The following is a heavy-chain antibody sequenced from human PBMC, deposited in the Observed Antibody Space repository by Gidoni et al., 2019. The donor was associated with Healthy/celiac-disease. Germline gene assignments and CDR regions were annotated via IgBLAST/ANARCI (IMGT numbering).Heavy chain of an antibody. CDR3: AKDLVLWGYGMDV. V-gene: IGHV3-30*18. CDR1: GFTFSRYG. D-gene: IGHD7-27*01. Sequence: QVTLVESGGGVVQPGRSLRLSCAASGFTFSRYGMHWVRQAPGKGLEWVAVISYDGINKYYADSVKGRFTISRDNSKNTLYLQMNSLRAEDTAVYYCAKDLVLWGYGMDVWGQGTTVTVSS. CDR2: ISYDGINK. J-gene: IGHJ6*02.